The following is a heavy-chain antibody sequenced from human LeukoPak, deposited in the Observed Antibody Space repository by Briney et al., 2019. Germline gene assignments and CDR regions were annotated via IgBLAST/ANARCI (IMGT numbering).Heavy chain of an antibody. CDR1: GYTFTNSY. D-gene: IGHD5-24*01. Sequence: GASVKVSCKASGYTFTNSYIHWVRQAPGQVLEGMGLINPDGGNTNYAQNFQSRVTLTRDTSTSTVYMELSSLRSEDTAIYYCARIRDGYNDAYDLWGQGTVVTVPS. CDR3: ARIRDGYNDAYDL. CDR2: INPDGGNT. J-gene: IGHJ3*01. V-gene: IGHV1-46*01.